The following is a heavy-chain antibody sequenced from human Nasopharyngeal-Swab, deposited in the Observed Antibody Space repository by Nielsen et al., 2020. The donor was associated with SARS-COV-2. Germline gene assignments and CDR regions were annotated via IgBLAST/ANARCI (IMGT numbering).Heavy chain of an antibody. CDR2: ISSSGSTI. J-gene: IGHJ6*02. CDR3: ARDPSSIAARPDYYYGMDV. V-gene: IGHV3-11*04. D-gene: IGHD6-6*01. CDR1: EFTFSDYY. Sequence: GGSLRLSCAASEFTFSDYYMSWIRQAPGKGLEWVSYISSSGSTIYYADSVKGRFTISRDNAKNSLYLQMNSLRAEDTAVYYCARDPSSIAARPDYYYGMDVWGQGTTVTVSS.